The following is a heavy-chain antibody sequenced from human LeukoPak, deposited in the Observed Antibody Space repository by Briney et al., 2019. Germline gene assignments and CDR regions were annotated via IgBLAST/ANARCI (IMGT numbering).Heavy chain of an antibody. D-gene: IGHD2-15*01. CDR3: ARVLGSRLAAYNFDY. CDR2: IYYSGST. CDR1: GGSISSGGYY. V-gene: IGHV4-31*03. Sequence: PSQTLSLTCTVSGGSISSGGYYWSWIRQHPGKGLEWIGYIYYSGSTYYNPPLKSRVTISVDTSKNQFSLKLSSVTAADTAVYYCARVLGSRLAAYNFDYWGQGTLVTVSS. J-gene: IGHJ4*02.